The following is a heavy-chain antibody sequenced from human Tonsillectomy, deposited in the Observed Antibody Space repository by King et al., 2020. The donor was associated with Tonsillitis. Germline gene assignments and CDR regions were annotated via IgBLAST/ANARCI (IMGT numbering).Heavy chain of an antibody. CDR1: GYTFTSYG. CDR3: ARQGGRNCEGFFDY. CDR2: ISSYNGNT. J-gene: IGHJ4*02. Sequence: VQLVQSGGEAKKPGASVKVSCKASGYTFTSYGISWVRQAPGQGLEWMGWISSYNGNTNYAQKLQARVTMTTDTSTSTAYMELRSLRSDDTALYYCARQGGRNCEGFFDYGGQGPLVTVSS. D-gene: IGHD1-1*01. V-gene: IGHV1-18*04.